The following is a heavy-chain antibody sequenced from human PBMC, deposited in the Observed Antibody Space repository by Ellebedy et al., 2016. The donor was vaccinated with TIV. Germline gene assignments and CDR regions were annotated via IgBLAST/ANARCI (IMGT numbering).Heavy chain of an antibody. CDR2: ITPDGSFT. J-gene: IGHJ6*02. CDR3: ARRPNYYGMDV. V-gene: IGHV3-74*01. CDR1: GFTFSSYW. D-gene: IGHD6-6*01. Sequence: GESLKISCAVSGFTFSSYWMHWVRQAPGKGLVWVSRITPDGSFTSYADSVKGRFTISRDNAKNTLYLQMNSLRAEDTAVYYCARRPNYYGMDVWGQGTTVTVSS.